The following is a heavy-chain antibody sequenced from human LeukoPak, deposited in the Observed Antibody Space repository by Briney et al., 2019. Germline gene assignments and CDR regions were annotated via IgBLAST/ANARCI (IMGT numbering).Heavy chain of an antibody. J-gene: IGHJ3*02. CDR2: ISSSSSYI. CDR3: ASGRSDAFDI. V-gene: IGHV3-21*01. CDR1: GFTFSSYS. Sequence: GGSLRLSCAASGFTFSSYSMNWVRQAPGKGLEWVSSISSSSSYIYYADSVKGRFTISRDNAKNSLYLQMNSLRGEDTAVYYCASGRSDAFDIWGQGTMVTVSS. D-gene: IGHD1-26*01.